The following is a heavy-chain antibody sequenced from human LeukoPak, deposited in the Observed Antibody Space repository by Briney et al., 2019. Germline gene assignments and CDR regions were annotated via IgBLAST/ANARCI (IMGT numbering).Heavy chain of an antibody. CDR3: AMTPGIAVAGYFDY. J-gene: IGHJ4*02. D-gene: IGHD6-19*01. CDR2: IIPIFGTA. CDR1: GGTFSSYA. V-gene: IGHV1-69*13. Sequence: SVKVSCKASGGTFSSYAISWVRQAPGQGLEWMGGIIPIFGTANYAQKFQGRVTITADESTSTAYMELSSLRSEDTAVYYCAMTPGIAVAGYFDYWGQGTLGTVSS.